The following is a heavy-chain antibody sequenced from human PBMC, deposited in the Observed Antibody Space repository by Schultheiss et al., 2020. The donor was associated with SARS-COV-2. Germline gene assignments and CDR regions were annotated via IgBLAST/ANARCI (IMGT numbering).Heavy chain of an antibody. CDR2: IYHSGNT. D-gene: IGHD6-13*01. Sequence: SETLSLTCTVSGGSISSYYWSWILQAPGKRLEWIGSIYHSGNTYYNPSLKNRVTISVDTSKNHFSLKLSSVTAADTAVYYCARGAAGASLGEYFQHWGQGTLVSSAS. CDR1: GGSISSYY. CDR3: ARGAAGASLGEYFQH. V-gene: IGHV4-59*12. J-gene: IGHJ1*01.